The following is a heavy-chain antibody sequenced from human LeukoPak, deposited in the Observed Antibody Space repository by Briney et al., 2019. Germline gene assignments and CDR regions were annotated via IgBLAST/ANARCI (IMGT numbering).Heavy chain of an antibody. Sequence: GGSLRLSCAASGFTFSDYYMSWIRQAPGKGLEWVSYISSSGSTIYYADSVKGRFTISRDNAKNSLYLQMNSLRAEDTAAYYCARGDYDILTGYPYGYYYYGMDVWGKGTTVTVSS. V-gene: IGHV3-11*04. CDR3: ARGDYDILTGYPYGYYYYGMDV. J-gene: IGHJ6*04. CDR2: ISSSGSTI. CDR1: GFTFSDYY. D-gene: IGHD3-9*01.